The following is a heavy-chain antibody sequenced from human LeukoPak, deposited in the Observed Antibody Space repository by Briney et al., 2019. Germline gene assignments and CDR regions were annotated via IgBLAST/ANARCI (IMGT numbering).Heavy chain of an antibody. V-gene: IGHV4-59*01. J-gene: IGHJ4*02. Sequence: SETLSLTCTVSGGSISSYYWSWIRQPPGKGLEWIGYIYYSGSTNYNPSLKSRVTISEDTSKNQFSLKLSSVTAADTAVYYCARGGGNCYPYYFDFWGQGTLVTVSS. CDR3: ARGGGNCYPYYFDF. CDR1: GGSISSYY. CDR2: IYYSGST. D-gene: IGHD2-15*01.